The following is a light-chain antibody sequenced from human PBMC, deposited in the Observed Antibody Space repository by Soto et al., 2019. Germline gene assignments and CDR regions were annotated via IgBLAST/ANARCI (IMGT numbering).Light chain of an antibody. V-gene: IGKV1-39*01. J-gene: IGKJ4*01. CDR3: QHRHSAPLT. CDR2: AAS. CDR1: QSIASH. Sequence: DIQMTQSPSSLSASVGDRVTITCRASQSIASHLNWYQLKPGKAPKLLIFAASSLLSGVPSRFSGSGSGTDFTLTITSLQPEDSATYSCQHRHSAPLTFGGRTKVDLK.